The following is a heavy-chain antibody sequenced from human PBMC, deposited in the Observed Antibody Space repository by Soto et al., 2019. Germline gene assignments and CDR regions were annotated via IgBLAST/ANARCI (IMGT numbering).Heavy chain of an antibody. V-gene: IGHV4-31*03. CDR2: IYYSGST. D-gene: IGHD6-13*01. J-gene: IGHJ3*02. Sequence: SETLSLTCTVSGGSISSGGYYWSWIRQHPGKGPEWIGYIYYSGSTYYNPSLKSRVTISVDTSKNQFSLKLSSVTAADTAVYYCARDGAAAGFDAFDIWAQGTMVTVSS. CDR1: GGSISSGGYY. CDR3: ARDGAAAGFDAFDI.